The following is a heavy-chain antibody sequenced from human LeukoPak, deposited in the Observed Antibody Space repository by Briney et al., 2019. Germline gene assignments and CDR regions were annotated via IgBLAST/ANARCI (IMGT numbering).Heavy chain of an antibody. J-gene: IGHJ5*02. CDR1: GYTFAGYY. CDR2: INPNSGGT. V-gene: IGHV1-2*06. CDR3: ARGYCSGGSCYSVENWFDP. Sequence: VSVKVSCKAAGYTFAGYYMFWVRQAPGQGLEWMGRINPNSGGTNYAQKFQGRVTMTRDTSISTAYMELSRLRSDDTAVYYCARGYCSGGSCYSVENWFDPWGQGTLVTVSS. D-gene: IGHD2-15*01.